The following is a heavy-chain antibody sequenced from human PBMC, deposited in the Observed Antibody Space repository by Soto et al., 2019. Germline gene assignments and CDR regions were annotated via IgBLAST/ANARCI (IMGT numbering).Heavy chain of an antibody. Sequence: QVQLQESGPGLVNPSQTLSLTCTVSGGSISSGDYYWSWIRQPPGKGLELIGYIYYSGSTYYNPSLKSRVTISVDTSKNQFSLKLSSVNAADTAVYYCAREIYDYVWGSYRSGSMDVWGQGTTVTVSS. CDR3: AREIYDYVWGSYRSGSMDV. J-gene: IGHJ6*02. V-gene: IGHV4-30-4*01. CDR2: IYYSGST. CDR1: GGSISSGDYY. D-gene: IGHD3-16*02.